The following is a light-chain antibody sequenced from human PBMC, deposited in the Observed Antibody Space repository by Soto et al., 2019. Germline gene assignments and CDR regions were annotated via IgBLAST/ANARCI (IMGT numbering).Light chain of an antibody. CDR3: QQYGSSPRT. Sequence: EIVLTQSPGTLSLSPGERATLSCRASQSVSDNYLAWYKQKPGQAPRLLIYGASSRATGIPDRFSGSGSGTDFTLTISRLEPEDFAVYYCQQYGSSPRTLGGGTKVDIK. CDR1: QSVSDNY. V-gene: IGKV3-20*01. CDR2: GAS. J-gene: IGKJ4*01.